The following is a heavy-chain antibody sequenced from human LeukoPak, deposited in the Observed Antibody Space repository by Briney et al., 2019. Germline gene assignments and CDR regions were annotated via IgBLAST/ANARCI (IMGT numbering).Heavy chain of an antibody. J-gene: IGHJ4*02. CDR1: GFIFSTSS. V-gene: IGHV3-21*01. Sequence: PGGSLRLSCSASGFIFSTSSMKLWRPAPAQALELVSAISGTSVHIYYADSVKGRFTISRDNVKESLYLHMNSLRAEDTAVYYCASGTIVGARGADNWGQGTLVTVS. D-gene: IGHD1-26*01. CDR3: ASGTIVGARGADN. CDR2: ISGTSVHI.